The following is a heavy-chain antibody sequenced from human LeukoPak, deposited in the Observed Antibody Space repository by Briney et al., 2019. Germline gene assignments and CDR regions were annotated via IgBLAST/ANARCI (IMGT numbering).Heavy chain of an antibody. CDR2: IYYSGST. CDR3: ARQPRVADYFDY. Sequence: SETLSLTCTLSARSISSSSYYWAWLRQPPGKGLQWFGSIYYSGSTYYNPSLKSRVTISVDTSKNQFSLKLSSVTAADAAVYYCARQPRVADYFDYWGQGTLVTVSS. CDR1: ARSISSSSYY. J-gene: IGHJ4*02. V-gene: IGHV4-39*01. D-gene: IGHD6-19*01.